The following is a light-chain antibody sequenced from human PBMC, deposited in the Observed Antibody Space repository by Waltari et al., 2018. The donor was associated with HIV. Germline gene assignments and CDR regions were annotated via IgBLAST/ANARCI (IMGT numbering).Light chain of an antibody. CDR1: NIESKS. Sequence: SSSLTQPPSVSVAPGKTARITCGGENIESKSVPGDQQKPVQAPLLVIYYPTDRPSGIHERFSGSNSGDTATLTISRVGDGDEADYFCQVWDSTSDHVVFGGGTKLTVL. V-gene: IGLV3-21*04. CDR3: QVWDSTSDHVV. CDR2: YPT. J-gene: IGLJ3*02.